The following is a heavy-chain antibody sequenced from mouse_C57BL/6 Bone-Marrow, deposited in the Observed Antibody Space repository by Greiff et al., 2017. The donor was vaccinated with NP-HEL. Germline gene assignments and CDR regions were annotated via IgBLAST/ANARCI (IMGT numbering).Heavy chain of an antibody. CDR1: GFTFSSYT. Sequence: EVKLVESGGGLVKPGGSLKLSCAASGFTFSSYTMSWVRQTPEKRLEWVATISGGGGNTYYPDSVKGRFTISRDNAKNTLYLQMSSLRSEDTALYYCARPTLSYYYGSAWFAYWGQGTLVTVSA. D-gene: IGHD1-1*01. CDR2: ISGGGGNT. CDR3: ARPTLSYYYGSAWFAY. V-gene: IGHV5-9*01. J-gene: IGHJ3*01.